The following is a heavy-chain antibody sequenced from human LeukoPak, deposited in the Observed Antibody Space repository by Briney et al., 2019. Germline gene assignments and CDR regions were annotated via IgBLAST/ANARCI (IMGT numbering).Heavy chain of an antibody. CDR2: ISYDGSNK. CDR3: ARESFGYSYGSDY. Sequence: PGGSLRLSCAASGFTFSSYAMHWVRQAPGKGLEWVAVISYDGSNKYYADSVKGRFTISRDNSKNTLYLQMNSLRAEDTAVYYCARESFGYSYGSDYWGQGTLVTVSS. J-gene: IGHJ4*02. CDR1: GFTFSSYA. V-gene: IGHV3-30-3*01. D-gene: IGHD5-18*01.